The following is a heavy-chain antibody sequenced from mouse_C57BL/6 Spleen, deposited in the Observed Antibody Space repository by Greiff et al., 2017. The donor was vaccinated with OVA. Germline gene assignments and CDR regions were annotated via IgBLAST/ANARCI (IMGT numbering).Heavy chain of an antibody. V-gene: IGHV5-4*01. CDR2: ISDGGSYT. Sequence: EVQGVESGGGLVKPGGSLKLSCAASGFTFSSYAMSWVRQTPEKRLEWVATISDGGSYTYYPNNVKGRFTISRDNAKNNLYLQMSHLKSEDTAMYYSARRDYKYYFDDWGQGTTLTVSS. D-gene: IGHD2-4*01. CDR1: GFTFSSYA. CDR3: ARRDYKYYFDD. J-gene: IGHJ2*01.